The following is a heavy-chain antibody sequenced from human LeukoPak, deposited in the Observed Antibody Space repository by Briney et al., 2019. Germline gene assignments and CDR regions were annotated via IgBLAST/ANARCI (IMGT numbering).Heavy chain of an antibody. V-gene: IGHV1-2*02. CDR1: GYTFTDYY. J-gene: IGHJ5*02. D-gene: IGHD2-2*01. CDR2: INPNSGGT. CDR3: ARGTSFQYNWFDP. Sequence: GASVKVSCKASGYTFTDYYMHWVRQAPGQGLEWMGWINPNSGGTNYAQKFQGRVTMTRDTSISTAYMELSRLRSDDTAVYYCARGTSFQYNWFDPWGQGTLVTVSS.